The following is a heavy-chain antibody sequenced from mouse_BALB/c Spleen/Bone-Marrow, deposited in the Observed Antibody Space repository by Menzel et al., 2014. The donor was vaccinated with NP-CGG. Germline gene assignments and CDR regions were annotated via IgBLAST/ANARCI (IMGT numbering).Heavy chain of an antibody. J-gene: IGHJ4*01. CDR1: GFSLTSYG. CDR2: IWAGGST. V-gene: IGHV2-9*02. D-gene: IGHD1-1*01. Sequence: VKLVDSGPGLVAPSQSLSITCTVSGFSLTSYGVHWVRQPPGKVLEWLGVIWAGGSTNYNSALMSRLSISKDNSMSQVFLKMNSLQTDDTAMYYCARGSYYEGAMDYWGQGTSVTVSS. CDR3: ARGSYYEGAMDY.